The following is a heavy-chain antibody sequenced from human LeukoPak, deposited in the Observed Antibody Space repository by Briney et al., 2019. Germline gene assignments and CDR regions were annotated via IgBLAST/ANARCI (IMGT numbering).Heavy chain of an antibody. D-gene: IGHD5-18*01. Sequence: GSLRLSCAASGFTVSSNYMSWVRQPPGKGLEWIGEINHSGSTNYNPSLKSQVTISVDTSKNQFSLKLSSVTAADTAVYYCARGDSYGYRYWGQGTLVTVSS. CDR2: INHSGST. CDR1: GFTVSSNY. V-gene: IGHV4-34*01. CDR3: ARGDSYGYRY. J-gene: IGHJ4*02.